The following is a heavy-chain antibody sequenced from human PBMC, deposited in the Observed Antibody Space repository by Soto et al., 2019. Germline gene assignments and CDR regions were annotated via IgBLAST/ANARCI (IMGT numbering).Heavy chain of an antibody. CDR3: ARGSGIVALPGELEDVNYDF. D-gene: IGHD1-1*01. Sequence: QVQLQQWGAGLVKPSETLSLSCAVYGQSFSGHSWAWIRQPPGKGLEWIGEISESGSTYYNPSLKSRVTISTDTSKKQFSLKLNFVNAADTAAYFCARGSGIVALPGELEDVNYDFWGQGTLVNVSS. CDR1: GQSFSGHS. J-gene: IGHJ4*02. CDR2: ISESGST. V-gene: IGHV4-34*01.